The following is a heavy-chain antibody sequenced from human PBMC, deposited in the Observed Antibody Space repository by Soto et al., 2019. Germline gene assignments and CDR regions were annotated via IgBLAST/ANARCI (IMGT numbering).Heavy chain of an antibody. Sequence: QVQLVQSGAEVKKPGASVKVSCKASGYTFTSYGISWVRQAPGQGLEWMGWISAYNGNTNYAQKLQGRVTMTTDTSTSTAYMELRSLRSDDTAVYYCARGKYDYVWGSYGYTTWFDPWGQGTLVTVSS. V-gene: IGHV1-18*01. CDR3: ARGKYDYVWGSYGYTTWFDP. D-gene: IGHD3-16*01. CDR2: ISAYNGNT. J-gene: IGHJ5*02. CDR1: GYTFTSYG.